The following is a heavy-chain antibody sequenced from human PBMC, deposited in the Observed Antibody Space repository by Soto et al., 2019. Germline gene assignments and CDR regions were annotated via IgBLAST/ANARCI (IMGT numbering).Heavy chain of an antibody. CDR3: ARFTAANMDV. CDR2: IWYDGRDK. D-gene: IGHD6-25*01. V-gene: IGHV3-33*01. Sequence: QEQLGESGGGVVQPGRSLRLSCVASGFTFSSYGMHWVRQAPGKGLEWVAVIWYDGRDKYYSDSVKGRFTISRDDSKNTLYLQMISLIVEDTAVYYCARFTAANMDVWGQGTTVIVSS. CDR1: GFTFSSYG. J-gene: IGHJ6*02.